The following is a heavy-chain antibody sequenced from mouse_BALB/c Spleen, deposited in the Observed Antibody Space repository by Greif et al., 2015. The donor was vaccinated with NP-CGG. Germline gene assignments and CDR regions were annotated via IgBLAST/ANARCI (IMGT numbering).Heavy chain of an antibody. J-gene: IGHJ4*01. Sequence: DVMLVESGGGLVQPGGSLKLSCAASGFTFSSYTMSWVRQTPEKRLEWVAYTSNGGGSTYYPDTVKGRFTISRDNAKNTLYLQMSSLKSEDTAMYYCARHGNYAMDYWGQGTSVTVSS. V-gene: IGHV5-12-2*01. CDR2: TSNGGGST. D-gene: IGHD1-1*02. CDR1: GFTFSSYT. CDR3: ARHGNYAMDY.